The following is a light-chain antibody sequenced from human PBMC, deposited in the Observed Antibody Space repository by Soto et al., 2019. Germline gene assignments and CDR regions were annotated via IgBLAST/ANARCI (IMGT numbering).Light chain of an antibody. CDR2: DVS. CDR3: SSYTSSSTNV. J-gene: IGLJ1*01. Sequence: QSVLTRPVSVSGSPGQSITISCTGTSSDVGGYNYVSWYQQHPGKAPKLMIYDVSNRPSGVSNRFSGSKSGNTASLTISGLQAEDEADYYCSSYTSSSTNVFGTGTKVTVL. CDR1: SSDVGGYNY. V-gene: IGLV2-14*01.